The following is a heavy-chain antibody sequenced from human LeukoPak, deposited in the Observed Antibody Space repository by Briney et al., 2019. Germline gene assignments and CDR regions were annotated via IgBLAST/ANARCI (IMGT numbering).Heavy chain of an antibody. CDR1: GFTFSSYSM. Sequence: GSLRLSCAASGFTFSSYSMNWVRQPPGKGLEWIGEIYHSGSTNYNPSLKSRVTISVDKSKNQLSLKLSSVTAADTAVYYCARAFLGSYYFDYWGQGSLVTVSS. CDR2: IYHSGST. V-gene: IGHV4-4*02. CDR3: ARAFLGSYYFDY. J-gene: IGHJ4*02. D-gene: IGHD1-26*01.